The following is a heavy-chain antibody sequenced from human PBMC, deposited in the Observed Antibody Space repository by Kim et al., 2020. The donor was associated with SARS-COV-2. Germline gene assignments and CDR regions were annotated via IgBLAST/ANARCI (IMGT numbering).Heavy chain of an antibody. V-gene: IGHV3-33*05. D-gene: IGHD2-21*02. CDR3: ARWDGTPDGGYSLDH. CDR1: GSPFSRHG. CDR2: ISDDGGGK. J-gene: IGHJ4*02. Sequence: GGSLRLSCEVSGSPFSRHGMHWVRQAPGKGLEWVAVISDDGGGKDYVDSVKGRFTVSKDNSNNVLYLQMDSLRAEDTAVYYCARWDGTPDGGYSLDHWGQGTLVTVSS.